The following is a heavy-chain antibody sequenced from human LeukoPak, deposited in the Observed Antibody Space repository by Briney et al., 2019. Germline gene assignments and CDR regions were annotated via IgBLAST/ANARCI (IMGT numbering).Heavy chain of an antibody. V-gene: IGHV3-21*01. Sequence: GGSLRLSCAASGFTFSSYSMNWVRQALGRGLEWVSSISSSSYIYYADSVKGRFTISRDNAKNSLCLQMNSLRAEDTAVYYCARGPLNPKAAAGTISSYWGQGTLVTVSS. CDR3: ARGPLNPKAAAGTISSY. CDR1: GFTFSSYS. D-gene: IGHD6-13*01. J-gene: IGHJ4*02. CDR2: ISSSSYI.